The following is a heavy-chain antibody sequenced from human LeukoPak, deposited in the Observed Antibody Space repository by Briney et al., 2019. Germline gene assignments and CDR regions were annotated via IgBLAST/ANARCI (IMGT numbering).Heavy chain of an antibody. J-gene: IGHJ4*02. CDR1: GFTVSSNY. Sequence: GGSLRLSCAASGFTVSSNYMSWVRQAPGKGLEWVSVIYSGGSTYYADSVKGRFTISRDNSKNTLYLEMNSLRADDTAVYYCARQAVAGVIDYWGQGTLVTVSS. CDR3: ARQAVAGVIDY. V-gene: IGHV3-66*04. CDR2: IYSGGST. D-gene: IGHD6-19*01.